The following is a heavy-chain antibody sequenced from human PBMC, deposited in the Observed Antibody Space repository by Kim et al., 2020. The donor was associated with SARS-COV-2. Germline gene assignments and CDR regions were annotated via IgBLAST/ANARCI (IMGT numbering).Heavy chain of an antibody. CDR2: IFWNAGEL. CDR3: TKDITPGGADV. Sequence: GGSLRLSCVASGFNSADHAMHWVRQAPGKGLEWVAGIFWNAGELGNEDTAKGRCTISRDIASNSGYLQMDSLRPDDTAFYYCTKDITPGGADVWGQGTTVTVSS. V-gene: IGHV3-9*02. CDR1: GFNSADHA. J-gene: IGHJ6*02. D-gene: IGHD2-15*01.